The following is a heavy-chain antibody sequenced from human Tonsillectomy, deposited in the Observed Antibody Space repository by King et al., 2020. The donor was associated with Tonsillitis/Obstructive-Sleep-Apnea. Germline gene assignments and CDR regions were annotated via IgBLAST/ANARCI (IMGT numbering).Heavy chain of an antibody. CDR1: GYSFTSYW. V-gene: IGHV5-51*01. Sequence: QLVQSGAEVKKPGESLKISCKGSGYSFTSYWIGWVRQMPGKGLEWMGIIYPGDSDTRYSPSFQGQVTISADKSISTAYLQWSSLKASDTAMYYCARRGLEWLLGGDYYYYYMDVWGKGTTVTVSS. CDR3: ARRGLEWLLGGDYYYYYMDV. CDR2: IYPGDSDT. D-gene: IGHD3-3*01. J-gene: IGHJ6*03.